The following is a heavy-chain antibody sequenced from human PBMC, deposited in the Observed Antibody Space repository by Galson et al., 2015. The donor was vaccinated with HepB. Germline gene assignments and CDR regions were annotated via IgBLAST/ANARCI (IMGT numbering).Heavy chain of an antibody. CDR1: GGSIRSDSYY. J-gene: IGHJ3*02. V-gene: IGHV4-39*07. Sequence: SETLSLTCTVSGGSIRSDSYYWGWVRQPPGKGLEWIGSLYYTGSTYYNPSLKSRVTISVDTSKNQFSLKLSSVTAADTAAYYCAREGDIGVVRGSRPNDAFEIWGQGTRVTVSS. CDR2: LYYTGST. D-gene: IGHD2-15*01. CDR3: AREGDIGVVRGSRPNDAFEI.